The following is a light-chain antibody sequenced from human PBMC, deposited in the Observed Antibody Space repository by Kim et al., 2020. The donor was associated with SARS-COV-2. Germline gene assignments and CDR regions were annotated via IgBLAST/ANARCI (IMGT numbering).Light chain of an antibody. V-gene: IGKV1-39*01. CDR2: SAS. CDR3: QQSFNRVYT. CDR1: KSIGPY. Sequence: YAFIGDRVTITCRASKSIGPYLKWYQQKTGKAPKLLIYSASTLPSGVPPNFSGSGSGKDFTLTINSLQAEDVATYYCQQSFNRVYTLGQGTKLEI. J-gene: IGKJ2*01.